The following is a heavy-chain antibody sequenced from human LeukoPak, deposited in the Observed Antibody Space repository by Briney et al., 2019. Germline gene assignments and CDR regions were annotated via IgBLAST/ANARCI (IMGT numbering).Heavy chain of an antibody. CDR1: GYTFTSYD. Sequence: ASVKVSCKASGYTFTSYDINWVRQATGQGLEWMGWMNPNSGNTGYAQKFQGRVTMTRNTSISTAYMELSSLRSEDTAVYYCVRSFPRFIPVEGTGGGSWGQGTLVTVSS. CDR3: VRSFPRFIPVEGTGGGS. V-gene: IGHV1-8*01. D-gene: IGHD6-19*01. J-gene: IGHJ5*02. CDR2: MNPNSGNT.